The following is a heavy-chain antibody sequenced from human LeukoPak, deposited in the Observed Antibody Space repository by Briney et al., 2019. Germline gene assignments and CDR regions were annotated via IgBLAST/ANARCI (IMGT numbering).Heavy chain of an antibody. Sequence: SEALSLTCTVSGGSFSSYYWTWIRQPPGKGLEWIGYIYSSGSTNYNPSLKSRVTISVDTSENQFSLKLSSVTAADTAVYYCARRYNWKSYYYMDVWGKGTTVTVSS. J-gene: IGHJ6*03. D-gene: IGHD1-20*01. CDR3: ARRYNWKSYYYMDV. CDR2: IYSSGST. V-gene: IGHV4-59*01. CDR1: GGSFSSYY.